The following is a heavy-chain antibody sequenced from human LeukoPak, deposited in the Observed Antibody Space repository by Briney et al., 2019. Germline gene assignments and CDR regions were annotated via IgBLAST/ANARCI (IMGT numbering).Heavy chain of an antibody. CDR1: GGSISSYY. D-gene: IGHD7-27*01. CDR2: IYTSGST. Sequence: SETLSLTCTVSGGSISSYYWSWIRQPPGKGLEWIGYIYTSGSTNYNPSLKSRVTISVDTSKNQFSLKLSSVTAADTAVYYCARRDGPTGYSDYWGQGTLVTVSS. V-gene: IGHV4-4*09. CDR3: ARRDGPTGYSDY. J-gene: IGHJ4*02.